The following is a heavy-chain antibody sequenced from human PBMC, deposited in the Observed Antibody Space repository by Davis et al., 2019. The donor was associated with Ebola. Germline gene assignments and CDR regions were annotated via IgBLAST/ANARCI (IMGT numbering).Heavy chain of an antibody. Sequence: ASVKVSCKASGYTFSSYAMHWVRQAPGQRLEWMGWINAGNGNTKYSQKLQGRVTMTTDTSTSTAYMELRSLRSDDTAVYYCARGSLWFGELLLGLYYFDYWGQGTLVTVSS. D-gene: IGHD3-10*01. CDR1: GYTFSSYA. J-gene: IGHJ4*02. CDR3: ARGSLWFGELLLGLYYFDY. CDR2: INAGNGNT. V-gene: IGHV1-3*01.